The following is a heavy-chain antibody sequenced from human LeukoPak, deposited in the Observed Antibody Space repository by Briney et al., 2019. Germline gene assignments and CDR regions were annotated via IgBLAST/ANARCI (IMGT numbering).Heavy chain of an antibody. CDR2: VNHSGST. V-gene: IGHV4-34*01. CDR1: GGSFSGYY. J-gene: IGHJ4*02. D-gene: IGHD3-9*01. Sequence: PSETLSLTCAVYGGSFSGYYWSWIRQPPGKGLEWIGEVNHSGSTNYNPSLKSRVTISVDTSKNQFSLKLSSVTAAGTAVYYCARVAVLRYFDWLSSISYFDYWGQGTLVTVSS. CDR3: ARVAVLRYFDWLSSISYFDY.